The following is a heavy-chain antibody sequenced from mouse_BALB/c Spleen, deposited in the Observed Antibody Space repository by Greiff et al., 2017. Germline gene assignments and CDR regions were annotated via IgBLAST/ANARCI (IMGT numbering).Heavy chain of an antibody. Sequence: VQLQQSGAELVRPGTSVKISCKASGYTFTNYWLGWVKQRPGHGLEWIGDIYPGGGYTNYNEKFKGKATLTADTSSSTAYMQLSSLTSEDSAVYFCARYPYYYGSSYEDYGGQGTTLTVSS. CDR1: GYTFTNYW. CDR3: ARYPYYYGSSYEDY. J-gene: IGHJ2*01. D-gene: IGHD1-1*01. CDR2: IYPGGGYT. V-gene: IGHV1-63*02.